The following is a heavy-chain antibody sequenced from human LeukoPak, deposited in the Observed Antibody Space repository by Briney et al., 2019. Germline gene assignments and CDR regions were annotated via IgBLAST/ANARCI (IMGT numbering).Heavy chain of an antibody. CDR3: ARGKDIVVVPAARGYYGMDV. J-gene: IGHJ6*02. V-gene: IGHV1-69*13. CDR2: IIPIFGTA. D-gene: IGHD2-2*01. Sequence: SVKVSCKASGGTFSSYAISWVRQAPGQGLEWMGGIIPIFGTANYAQKFQGRVTITADESTSTAYMELSSLRSGDTAVYYCARGKDIVVVPAARGYYGMDVWGQGTTLTVSS. CDR1: GGTFSSYA.